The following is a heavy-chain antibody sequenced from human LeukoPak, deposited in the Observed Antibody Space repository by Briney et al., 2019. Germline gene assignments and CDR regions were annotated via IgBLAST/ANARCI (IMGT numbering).Heavy chain of an antibody. CDR3: ARDFSGSSSYDYYYYGMDV. J-gene: IGHJ6*02. Sequence: SETLSLTCTVSGGSISSYYWSWIRQPPGKGLEWIGYIYYSGSTNCNPSLKSRVTISVDTSKNQFSLKLSSVTAADTAVYYCARDFSGSSSYDYYYYGMDVWGQGTTVTVSS. CDR1: GGSISSYY. CDR2: IYYSGST. V-gene: IGHV4-59*01. D-gene: IGHD6-13*01.